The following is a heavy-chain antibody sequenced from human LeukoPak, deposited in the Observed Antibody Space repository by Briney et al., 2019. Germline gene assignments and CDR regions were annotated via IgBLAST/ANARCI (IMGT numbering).Heavy chain of an antibody. CDR3: AKAGAVVTSGSSAFDI. CDR1: GFTFSSYA. D-gene: IGHD4-23*01. J-gene: IGHJ3*02. Sequence: GRSLRLSCAASGFTFSSYAMHWVRQAPGKGLEWVAVISYDGSNKYYADSVKGRFTISRDNSKNTLYLQMNSLRAEDTAVYYCAKAGAVVTSGSSAFDIWGQGTMVTVSS. CDR2: ISYDGSNK. V-gene: IGHV3-30*04.